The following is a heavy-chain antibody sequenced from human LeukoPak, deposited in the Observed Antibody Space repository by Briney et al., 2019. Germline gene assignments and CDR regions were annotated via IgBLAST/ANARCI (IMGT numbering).Heavy chain of an antibody. CDR2: ISSDGSNK. V-gene: IGHV3-30*04. J-gene: IGHJ4*02. D-gene: IGHD2-15*01. CDR3: ARDTSTTLDY. Sequence: GGSLRLSCAASGFIFSSYVMQWARQAPGKGLEWVAAISSDGSNKYYTDSVKGRFTISRDNSKNTLYLQMNSLRAEDTAEYYCARDTSTTLDYWGQGTLVTVSS. CDR1: GFIFSSYV.